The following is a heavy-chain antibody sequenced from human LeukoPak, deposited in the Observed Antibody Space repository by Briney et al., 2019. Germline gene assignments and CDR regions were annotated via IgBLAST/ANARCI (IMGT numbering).Heavy chain of an antibody. J-gene: IGHJ5*02. CDR3: AKGGMVRGVISS. Sequence: GGSLRLSCAASGFTFSSYSLNWVRQAPGKGLEWVSSISSSSSYIYYADSVKGRFTISRDNSKNTLYLQMNSLRAEDTAVYYCAKGGMVRGVISSWGQGTLVTVSS. CDR2: ISSSSSYI. CDR1: GFTFSSYS. D-gene: IGHD3-10*01. V-gene: IGHV3-21*04.